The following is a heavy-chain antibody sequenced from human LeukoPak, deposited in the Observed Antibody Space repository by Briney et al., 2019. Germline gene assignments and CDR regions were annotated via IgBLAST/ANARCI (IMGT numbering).Heavy chain of an antibody. CDR2: ISSSGSTI. Sequence: GGSLRLSCAASGFTFSGYEMNWVRQAPGKGLEWVSYISSSGSTIYYADSVKGRFTISRDNAKNSLYLQMTGLRAEDTAVYYCALLAVASDFDYWGQGALVTVSS. CDR1: GFTFSGYE. CDR3: ALLAVASDFDY. V-gene: IGHV3-48*03. D-gene: IGHD6-19*01. J-gene: IGHJ4*02.